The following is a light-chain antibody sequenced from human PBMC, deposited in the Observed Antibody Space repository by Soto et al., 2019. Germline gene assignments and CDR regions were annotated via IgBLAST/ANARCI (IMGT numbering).Light chain of an antibody. CDR3: SSYTSSSTLVV. Sequence: QSVLTQPASVSGSPGQSITISCTGTSSDVGGYNYVSWYQHHPCKAPKLMIFEVSNRPSGVSNRFSGSKSGNTASLTISGLQAEDEADYYCSSYTSSSTLVVFGGGTKVTVL. CDR2: EVS. V-gene: IGLV2-14*01. J-gene: IGLJ2*01. CDR1: SSDVGGYNY.